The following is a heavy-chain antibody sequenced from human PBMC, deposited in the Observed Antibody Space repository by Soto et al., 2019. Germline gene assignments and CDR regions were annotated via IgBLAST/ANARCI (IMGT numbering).Heavy chain of an antibody. V-gene: IGHV3-23*01. CDR1: GFSFSSLA. CDR2: ISGRGVDT. J-gene: IGHJ4*02. CDR3: AKDQTDVTLFDY. Sequence: VGSVRLSCAASGFSFSSLAMSWVRQAPGKGLEWVSSISGRGVDTLYADSVKGRFTISRDNSRNTLHLQVNSLRAEDTAVYYCAKDQTDVTLFDYWGQGTLVTVSS. D-gene: IGHD2-21*02.